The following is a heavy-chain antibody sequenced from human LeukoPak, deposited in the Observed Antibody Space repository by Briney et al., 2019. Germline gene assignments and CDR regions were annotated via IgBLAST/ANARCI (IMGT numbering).Heavy chain of an antibody. CDR2: ISGSGGST. CDR1: GFTFSSYA. J-gene: IGHJ6*03. V-gene: IGHV3-23*01. Sequence: GGSLRLSCAASGFTFSSYAMSWVRQAPGKGLEWVSAISGSGGSTYYADSVKGRFTISRDNSKNTLYLQMNSLRAEDTAVYYCAKDHGDYGGTYYMDVWGKGTTVTVSS. D-gene: IGHD4-23*01. CDR3: AKDHGDYGGTYYMDV.